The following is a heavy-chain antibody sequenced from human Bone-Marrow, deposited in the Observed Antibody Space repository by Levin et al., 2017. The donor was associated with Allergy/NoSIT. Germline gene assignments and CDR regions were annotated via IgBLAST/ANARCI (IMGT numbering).Heavy chain of an antibody. CDR1: GFIFDDYG. J-gene: IGHJ4*02. CDR2: LNWNGATT. V-gene: IGHV3-20*04. Sequence: PGGSLRLSCAASGFIFDDYGMSWVRQFPGKGPEWISGLNWNGATTNYADSVRGRFTISRDNAKNSLFLQMNSLRAEDTAFYYCVRDSRSYGSGPYRPRDFQYWGQGTLVTVSS. D-gene: IGHD3-10*01. CDR3: VRDSRSYGSGPYRPRDFQY.